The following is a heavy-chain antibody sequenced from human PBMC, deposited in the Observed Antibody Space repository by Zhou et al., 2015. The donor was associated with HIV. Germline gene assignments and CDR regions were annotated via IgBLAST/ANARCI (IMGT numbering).Heavy chain of an antibody. Sequence: QVQLVQSGAEVKKPGASVKVSCKASGYTFTSYYMHWVRQAPGQGLEWMGIINPSGGSTSYAQKFQGRVTMTRDTSTSTVYMELSSLRSEDTAVYYCARVVVPASALDAFDIWGQGTMVTVSS. J-gene: IGHJ3*02. CDR3: ARVVVPASALDAFDI. V-gene: IGHV1-46*01. CDR2: INPSGGST. CDR1: GYTFTSYY. D-gene: IGHD2-2*01.